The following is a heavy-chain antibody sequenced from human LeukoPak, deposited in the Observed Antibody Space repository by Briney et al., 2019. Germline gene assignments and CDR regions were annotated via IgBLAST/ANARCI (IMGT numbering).Heavy chain of an antibody. CDR2: ISSTGGIT. D-gene: IGHD3/OR15-3a*01. V-gene: IGHV3-23*01. CDR1: GLTFSNYG. J-gene: IGHJ3*02. Sequence: GGTLRLSCVASGLTFSNYGISWVRQAPGKGLEWVSAISSTGGITYYADSVMGRFTISIDNPKSTVYMQMNSLRVEDTAEYYCVKDRDWGAFDIWGQVTMVTVSS. CDR3: VKDRDWGAFDI.